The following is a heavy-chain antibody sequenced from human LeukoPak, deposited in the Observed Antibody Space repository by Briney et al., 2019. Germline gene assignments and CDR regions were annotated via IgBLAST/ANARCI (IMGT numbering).Heavy chain of an antibody. CDR1: GYTLTELS. V-gene: IGHV1-24*01. J-gene: IGHJ4*02. CDR3: ATVGSGSYYDHYYFDY. Sequence: ASAKDSCRVSGYTLTELSIHRVPQAPRKGLEWMGGFDPEDGETIYAQKFQGRVTTTEDTSTDTGYMELSSLRSEDTAVYYCATVGSGSYYDHYYFDYWGQGTLVTVSS. D-gene: IGHD3-10*01. CDR2: FDPEDGET.